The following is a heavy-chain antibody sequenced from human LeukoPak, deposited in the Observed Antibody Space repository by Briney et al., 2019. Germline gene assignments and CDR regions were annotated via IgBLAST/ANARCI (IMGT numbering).Heavy chain of an antibody. CDR1: GYDFTSVG. CDR3: ARAGSGTGWYFDY. Sequence: VASVKVSCKASGYDFTSVGITWVRQAPGRGLEWMGWISPYNGNTRHVQKFQGRVTMDTSTNTAYMELRSLRFDDTAFYYCARAGSGTGWYFDYWGQGTLVTVSS. CDR2: ISPYNGNT. J-gene: IGHJ4*02. D-gene: IGHD6-19*01. V-gene: IGHV1-18*01.